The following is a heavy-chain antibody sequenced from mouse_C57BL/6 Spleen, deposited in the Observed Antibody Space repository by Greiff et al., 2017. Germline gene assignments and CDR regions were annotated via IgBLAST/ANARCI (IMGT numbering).Heavy chain of an antibody. V-gene: IGHV1-61*01. D-gene: IGHD1-1*01. J-gene: IGHJ3*01. Sequence: QVQLQQPGAELVRPGSSVKLSCKASGYTFTSYWMDWVKQRPGQGLEWIGNIYPSDSETHYNQKFKDKATLTVDKSSSTAYMQISSLTSEDSSVYYCARSRVYYGSSHLAYWGQGALVTVSA. CDR1: GYTFTSYW. CDR2: IYPSDSET. CDR3: ARSRVYYGSSHLAY.